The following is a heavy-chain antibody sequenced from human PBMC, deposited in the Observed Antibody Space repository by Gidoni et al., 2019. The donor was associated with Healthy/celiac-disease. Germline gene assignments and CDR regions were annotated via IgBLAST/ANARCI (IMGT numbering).Heavy chain of an antibody. CDR3: ARRNGYSYGYRHNWFDP. D-gene: IGHD5-18*01. J-gene: IGHJ5*02. V-gene: IGHV4-34*01. CDR2: INHSGST. CDR1: GGSFSGYY. Sequence: QVQLQQRGAGLLKPSETLSLTCAVHGGSFSGYYWSWIRQPPGKGLEWIGEINHSGSTNYHPSLKGRVTISVDTSKNQFSLKLSSVTAADTAVYYCARRNGYSYGYRHNWFDPWGQGTLVTVSS.